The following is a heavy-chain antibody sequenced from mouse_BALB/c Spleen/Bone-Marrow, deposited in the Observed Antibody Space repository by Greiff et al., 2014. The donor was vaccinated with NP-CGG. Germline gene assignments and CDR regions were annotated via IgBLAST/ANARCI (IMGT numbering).Heavy chain of an antibody. Sequence: VQLKGSGAELVEPGASVKLSCTASGFHIKDTYMHWGKQRPEQGLEWIGRIDPANGNTKYDPKFQGKATITADTSSNTAYLQLSSLTSEDTAVYYCARWEYYAMDYWGQGTSVTVSS. CDR1: GFHIKDTY. J-gene: IGHJ4*01. CDR2: IDPANGNT. D-gene: IGHD4-1*01. CDR3: ARWEYYAMDY. V-gene: IGHV14-3*02.